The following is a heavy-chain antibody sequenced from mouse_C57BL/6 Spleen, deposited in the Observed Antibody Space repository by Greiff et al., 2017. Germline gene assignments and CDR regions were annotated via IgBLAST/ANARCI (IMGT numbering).Heavy chain of an antibody. Sequence: EVMLVESGGDLVKPGGSLKLSCAASGFTFSSYGMSWVRQTPDKRLEWVATISSGGSYTYYPDSVKGRFTISSDNAKNTLYLQMSSLKSEDTAMYYCARWGTTVVNWYFDVWGTGTTVTVSS. J-gene: IGHJ1*03. CDR1: GFTFSSYG. V-gene: IGHV5-6*01. CDR3: ARWGTTVVNWYFDV. D-gene: IGHD1-1*01. CDR2: ISSGGSYT.